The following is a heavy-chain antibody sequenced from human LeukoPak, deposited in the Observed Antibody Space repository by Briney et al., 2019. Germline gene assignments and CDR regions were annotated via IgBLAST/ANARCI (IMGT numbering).Heavy chain of an antibody. CDR1: GFTFSNYW. Sequence: TGGSLRLSCAASGFTFSNYWVHWVRQVPGKGLVWVSRINTGGSSTTYADSVKGRFTISRDNAKNTLYLQMNSLRAEDTAVYYCARSNQADDYWGQGTLVTVSS. D-gene: IGHD4-11*01. CDR3: ARSNQADDY. CDR2: INTGGSST. J-gene: IGHJ4*02. V-gene: IGHV3-74*01.